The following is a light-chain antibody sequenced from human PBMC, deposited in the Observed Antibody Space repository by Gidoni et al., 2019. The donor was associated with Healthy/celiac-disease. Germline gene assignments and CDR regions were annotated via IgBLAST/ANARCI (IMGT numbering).Light chain of an antibody. J-gene: IGKJ5*01. V-gene: IGKV3-15*01. Sequence: EIVMTQSPATLSVSPGARATLSCRASQSVSSNLAWYQQKPGQAPRLLIYGASTRATGIPARFSGSGSGTEFTLTISSLQSEDFAVYYCQQYNNWLSTFGQGTRLEIK. CDR2: GAS. CDR1: QSVSSN. CDR3: QQYNNWLST.